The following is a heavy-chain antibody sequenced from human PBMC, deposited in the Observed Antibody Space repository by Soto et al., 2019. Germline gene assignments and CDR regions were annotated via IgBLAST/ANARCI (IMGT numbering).Heavy chain of an antibody. D-gene: IGHD3-3*01. J-gene: IGHJ3*02. CDR3: ASNDFWSGYYRFES. CDR1: GFTFSSYA. CDR2: ISYDGSNK. V-gene: IGHV3-30-3*01. Sequence: PGGSLRLSCAASGFTFSSYAMHWVRQAPGKGLEWEAVISYDGSNKYYADSVKGRFTISRDNSKNTLYLQMNSLRAEDTAVYYCASNDFWSGYYRFESWGQGTMVPVAS.